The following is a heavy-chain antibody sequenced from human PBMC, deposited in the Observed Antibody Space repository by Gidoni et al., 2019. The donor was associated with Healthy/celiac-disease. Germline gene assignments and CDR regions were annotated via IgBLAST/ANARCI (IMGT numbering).Heavy chain of an antibody. CDR2: TYYRSKWYN. V-gene: IGHV6-1*01. CDR3: ARLESDGSSGYEGVGFDY. J-gene: IGHJ4*02. D-gene: IGHD3-22*01. Sequence: QVQLQQSGPGLVKPSQTLSLTCAISGDSVSSHSAAWNWIRQSPSRGLEWLGRTYYRSKWYNDYAVSVKSRITINPDTSKNQVSLQLNSVTPEDTAVYYCARLESDGSSGYEGVGFDYWGQGTLVTVSS. CDR1: GDSVSSHSAA.